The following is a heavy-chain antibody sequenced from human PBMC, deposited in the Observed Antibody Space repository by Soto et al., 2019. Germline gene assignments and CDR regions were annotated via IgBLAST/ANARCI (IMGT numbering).Heavy chain of an antibody. CDR1: GGTFSSYA. J-gene: IGHJ4*02. D-gene: IGHD1-26*01. V-gene: IGHV1-69*12. CDR2: IIPIFGTA. CDR3: ASSLEGAGARQGGN. Sequence: QVQLVQSGAEVKKPGSSVKVSCKASGGTFSSYAISWVRQAPGQGLEWMGGIIPIFGTANYAQKFQGRVTITADASTSTAYMELGSLRSEDTAVYYCASSLEGAGARQGGNWGQGTLVTVSS.